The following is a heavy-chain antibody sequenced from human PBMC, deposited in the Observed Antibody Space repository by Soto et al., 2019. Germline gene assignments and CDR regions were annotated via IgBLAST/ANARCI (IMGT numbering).Heavy chain of an antibody. J-gene: IGHJ3*02. V-gene: IGHV3-23*01. CDR3: AKRGHTAMVRPRAHDAFDI. CDR1: GFTFSSYA. CDR2: ISGSGGST. D-gene: IGHD5-18*01. Sequence: PGGSVRLSXAASGFTFSSYAMSWVRQAPGKGLEWVSAISGSGGSTYYADSVKGRFTISRDNSKNTLYLQMNSLRAEDTAVYYCAKRGHTAMVRPRAHDAFDIWGQGTMVTVSS.